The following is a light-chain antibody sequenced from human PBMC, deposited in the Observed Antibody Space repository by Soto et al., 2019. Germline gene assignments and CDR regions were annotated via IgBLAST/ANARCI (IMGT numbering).Light chain of an antibody. CDR1: QSISSW. V-gene: IGKV1-5*01. J-gene: IGKJ1*01. Sequence: DIQMTQSPSTLSASVGDRVTITCRASQSISSWLAWYQQKPGKAPKLLIYDASSLESGVPSRFSGSGPGTEFTLTISRLQPDDFATYYCQQYNSYLWTFGQGTKGEIK. CDR3: QQYNSYLWT. CDR2: DAS.